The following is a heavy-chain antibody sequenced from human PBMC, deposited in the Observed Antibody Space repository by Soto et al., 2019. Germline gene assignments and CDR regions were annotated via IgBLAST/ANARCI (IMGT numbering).Heavy chain of an antibody. CDR2: ISASGDNT. D-gene: IGHD1-26*01. CDR1: GFTFTSCS. Sequence: PVVSLILSCAASGFTFTSCSMRLVLQAPVKGLEWVSAISASGDNTYYAYSVKGRFTISRDNSKNTVYMQMNSLRAEDTAVYYCAKERRVGHNKHHVLDIWGPGTLVTVSS. V-gene: IGHV3-23*01. CDR3: AKERRVGHNKHHVLDI. J-gene: IGHJ4*03.